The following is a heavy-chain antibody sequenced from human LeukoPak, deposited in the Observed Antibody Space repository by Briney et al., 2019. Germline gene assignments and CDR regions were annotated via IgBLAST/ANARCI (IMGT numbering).Heavy chain of an antibody. CDR2: IYTSGST. D-gene: IGHD6-19*01. J-gene: IGHJ4*02. CDR3: ARHLEAGLAADY. V-gene: IGHV4-61*02. CDR1: GGSISSGSYY. Sequence: SQTLSLTCTVSGGSISSGSYYWSWIRQPAGKGLEWIGRIYTSGSTYYNPSLKSRVTISVDTSKNQFSLKLSSVTAADTAVYYCARHLEAGLAADYWGQGTLVTVSS.